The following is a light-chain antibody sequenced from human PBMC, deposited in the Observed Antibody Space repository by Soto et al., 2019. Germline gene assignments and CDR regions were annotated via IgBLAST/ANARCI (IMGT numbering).Light chain of an antibody. CDR1: QSVSSN. CDR3: QQYNNWPPA. Sequence: EIVMTQSPATLSVSPGERATLSCRASQSVSSNLACYQQKPGQAPRLLIYGASTRATGIPARFSGSGSGTEFTLTISSLQSEDFAVYYCQQYNNWPPAFGGGTKVEIK. J-gene: IGKJ4*01. CDR2: GAS. V-gene: IGKV3-15*01.